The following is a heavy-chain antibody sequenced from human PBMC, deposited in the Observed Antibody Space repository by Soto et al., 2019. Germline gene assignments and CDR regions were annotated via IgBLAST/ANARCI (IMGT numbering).Heavy chain of an antibody. D-gene: IGHD2-15*01. J-gene: IGHJ5*02. CDR3: ARDRSNLSGGSSPYNWFDP. CDR2: IIPILGIA. CDR1: GGTFSSYT. Sequence: EASVKVSCKASGGTFSSYTISWVRQAPGQGLEWMGRIIPILGIANYAQKFQGRVTITADKSTSTAYMELSSLRSEDTAVYYCARDRSNLSGGSSPYNWFDPWGQGTLVTSPQ. V-gene: IGHV1-69*04.